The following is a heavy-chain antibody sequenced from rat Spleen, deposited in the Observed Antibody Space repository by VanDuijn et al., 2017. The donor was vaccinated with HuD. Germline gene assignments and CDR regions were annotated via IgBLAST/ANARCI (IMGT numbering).Heavy chain of an antibody. CDR2: FWAGGGT. V-gene: IGHV2-72*01. CDR1: GFSLTSYH. Sequence: QVQLKESGPGLVQPSQTLSPTCTVSGFSLTSYHVSWVRQPPGKSPMWMGTFWAGGGTDLHWTVRSRLTISRDTSTSQVFLKMSSLQPEDTGTYYCGRPNQLGGYWYFDFWGPGIMVTVSS. CDR3: GRPNQLGGYWYFDF. J-gene: IGHJ1*01. D-gene: IGHD3-4*01.